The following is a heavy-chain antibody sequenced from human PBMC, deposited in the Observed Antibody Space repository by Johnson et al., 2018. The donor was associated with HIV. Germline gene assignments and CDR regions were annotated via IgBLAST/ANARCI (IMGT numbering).Heavy chain of an antibody. J-gene: IGHJ3*02. D-gene: IGHD3-16*02. CDR2: ISSSGSTI. Sequence: VQLVESGGGLEQPGGSLRVSCAASGFTVSSYAMSWVRQAPGKGLEWVSYISSSGSTIYYADSVKGRFTISRDNFKNRMYLQMDSLGAEDTAVYYCATELSLLRDAFDIWGQGTMVTVSS. CDR3: ATELSLLRDAFDI. V-gene: IGHV3-48*01. CDR1: GFTVSSYA.